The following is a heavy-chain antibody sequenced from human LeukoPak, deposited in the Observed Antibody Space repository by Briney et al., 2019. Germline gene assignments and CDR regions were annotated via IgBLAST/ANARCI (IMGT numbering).Heavy chain of an antibody. Sequence: SETLSLTCTVSGGSISSYYWSWIRQPPGKGLEWIGYIYYSGSTNYNPSLKSRVTISVDTSKNQFSLKLSPVTAADTAVYYCARGRAGMITFGGVIVSWFDPWGQGTLVTVSS. V-gene: IGHV4-59*01. CDR2: IYYSGST. CDR3: ARGRAGMITFGGVIVSWFDP. J-gene: IGHJ5*02. D-gene: IGHD3-16*02. CDR1: GGSISSYY.